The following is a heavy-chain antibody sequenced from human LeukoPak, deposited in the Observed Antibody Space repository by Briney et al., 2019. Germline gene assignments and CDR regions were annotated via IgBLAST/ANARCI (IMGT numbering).Heavy chain of an antibody. D-gene: IGHD3-16*02. CDR2: MNPNSGNT. Sequence: ASVKVSCKASGYTFTSYDINWVRQATGQGLEWMRWMNPNSGNTGYAQKFQGRVTMTRNTSISTAYMELSSLRSEDTAVYYCARVTFGGVVADFDYWGLGTLVTVSS. CDR1: GYTFTSYD. V-gene: IGHV1-8*01. CDR3: ARVTFGGVVADFDY. J-gene: IGHJ4*02.